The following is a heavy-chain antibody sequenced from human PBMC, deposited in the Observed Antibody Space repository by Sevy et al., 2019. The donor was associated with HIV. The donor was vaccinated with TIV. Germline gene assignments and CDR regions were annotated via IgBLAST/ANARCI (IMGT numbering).Heavy chain of an antibody. CDR1: GFTVSSNY. Sequence: GGSLRLSCAASGFTVSSNYMSWVRQAPGKGLEWVSVIYSGGSTYYADSVKGRFTISRDNSKNTLYLQMNSLRAEDTAVYCCARGWGDRSGYYPLDYWGQGTLVTVSS. V-gene: IGHV3-66*01. D-gene: IGHD3-22*01. J-gene: IGHJ4*02. CDR3: ARGWGDRSGYYPLDY. CDR2: IYSGGST.